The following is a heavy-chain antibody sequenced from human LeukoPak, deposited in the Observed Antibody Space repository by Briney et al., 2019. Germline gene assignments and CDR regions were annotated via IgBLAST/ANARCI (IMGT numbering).Heavy chain of an antibody. CDR1: GDSVSSNSAA. CDR2: TYYRSKWYN. V-gene: IGHV6-1*01. Sequence: SQTHSLTCTISGDSVSSNSAASNWIRQSPSRGLEWQGRTYYRSKWYNDYAVSVKSRITINPDTSKNQFSLQLNSVTPEDTAVYYCARVRGIGWYFDLWGRGTLVTVSS. D-gene: IGHD2-21*01. CDR3: ARVRGIGWYFDL. J-gene: IGHJ2*01.